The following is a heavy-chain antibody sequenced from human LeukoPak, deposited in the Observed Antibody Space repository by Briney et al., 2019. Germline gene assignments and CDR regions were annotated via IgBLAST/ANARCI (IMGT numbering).Heavy chain of an antibody. CDR2: IYPGDSDT. D-gene: IGHD3-22*01. J-gene: IGHJ6*02. V-gene: IGHV5-51*01. CDR3: ASDSGPSYYYYGMDV. CDR1: GYSFTSYW. Sequence: GESLKISCKGSGYSFTSYWIGWVRQMPGKGLEWMGIIYPGDSDTRYSPPFQGQVTISADKSISTAYLQWSSLKASDTAMYYCASDSGPSYYYYGMDVWGQGTTVTVSS.